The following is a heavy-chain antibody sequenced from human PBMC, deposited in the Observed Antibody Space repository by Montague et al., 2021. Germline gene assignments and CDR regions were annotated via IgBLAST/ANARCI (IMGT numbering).Heavy chain of an antibody. CDR3: ARSIVVVPAA. V-gene: IGHV3-30*01. CDR2: NNK. D-gene: IGHD2-2*01. Sequence: NNKYYADPGKGRFTNSRDNSKNTRYLQMNSLRAEDTAVYYCARSIVVVPAAWGQGTLVNVS. J-gene: IGHJ5*02.